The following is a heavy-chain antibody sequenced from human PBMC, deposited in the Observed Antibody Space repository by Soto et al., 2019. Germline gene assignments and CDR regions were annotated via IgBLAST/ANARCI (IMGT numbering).Heavy chain of an antibody. V-gene: IGHV1-69*06. J-gene: IGHJ6*02. Sequence: GASVKVSCKASGGTFSSYAISWVRQAPGQGLEWMGGIIPIFGTANYAQKFQGRVTITADKSTSTAYMELSSLRSEDTAVYYCARGVQVVPAAIRYYYYYYEMDVWGQGTTVTVSS. D-gene: IGHD2-2*02. CDR2: IIPIFGTA. CDR3: ARGVQVVPAAIRYYYYYYEMDV. CDR1: GGTFSSYA.